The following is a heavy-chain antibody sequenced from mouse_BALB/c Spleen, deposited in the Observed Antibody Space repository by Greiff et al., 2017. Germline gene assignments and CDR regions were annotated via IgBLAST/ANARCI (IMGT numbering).Heavy chain of an antibody. CDR1: GFNIKDYY. CDR3: ASGGNLYYFDY. CDR2: IDPENGNT. D-gene: IGHD1-1*02. V-gene: IGHV14-1*02. J-gene: IGHJ2*01. Sequence: EVHLVESGAELVRPGALVKLSCKASGFNIKDYYMHWVKQRPEQGLEWIGWIDPENGNTIYDPKFQGKASITADTSSNTAYLQLSSLTSEDTAVYYCASGGNLYYFDYWGQGTTLTVSS.